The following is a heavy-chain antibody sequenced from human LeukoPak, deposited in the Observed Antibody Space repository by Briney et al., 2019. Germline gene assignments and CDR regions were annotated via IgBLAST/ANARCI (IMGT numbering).Heavy chain of an antibody. CDR2: IYSGGNT. J-gene: IGHJ4*02. V-gene: IGHV3-66*01. Sequence: GGSLRLSCAASGFTVSSNYMSWVRQAPGKGLEWVSVIYSGGNTYYADSVKGRFTISRDNSKNTLYLQMNSLSAEDTAVYYCARAVRVAAAFHYWGQRTLVTVSS. CDR1: GFTVSSNY. CDR3: ARAVRVAAAFHY. D-gene: IGHD6-13*01.